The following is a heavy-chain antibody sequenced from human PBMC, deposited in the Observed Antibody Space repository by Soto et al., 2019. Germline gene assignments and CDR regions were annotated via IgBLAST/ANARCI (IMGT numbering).Heavy chain of an antibody. Sequence: GGSLRLSCAASGLTFSTYEMNWVRQAQGKGLEWVSYIRGGGSPILYADSVKGRFTISRDNAKNSLYLQMNSLRAEDTAIYYCASKIFGTTYFDYWGQGALVTVSS. J-gene: IGHJ4*02. CDR2: IRGGGSPI. D-gene: IGHD1-7*01. CDR1: GLTFSTYE. CDR3: ASKIFGTTYFDY. V-gene: IGHV3-48*03.